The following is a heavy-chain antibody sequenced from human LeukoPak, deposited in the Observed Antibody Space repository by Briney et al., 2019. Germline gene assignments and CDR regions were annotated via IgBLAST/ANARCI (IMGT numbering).Heavy chain of an antibody. CDR2: ISAYNGNT. CDR1: GYTFTSYG. V-gene: IGHV1-18*01. CDR3: ARDKVVVAPAAIRSRWFDP. J-gene: IGHJ5*02. D-gene: IGHD2-2*01. Sequence: ASVKVSCKASGYTFTSYGISWVRQAPGQGLEWMGWISAYNGNTNYAQRLQGRVTMTTDTSTSTAYMELRSLRSDDTAVYYCARDKVVVAPAAIRSRWFDPWGQGTLVIVSS.